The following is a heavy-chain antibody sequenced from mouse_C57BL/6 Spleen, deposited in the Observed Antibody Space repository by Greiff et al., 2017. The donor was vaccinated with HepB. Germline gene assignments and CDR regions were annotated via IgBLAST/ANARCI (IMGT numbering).Heavy chain of an antibody. CDR3: ARDGGSRGFAY. Sequence: DVQLQESGPGLVKPSQSLSLTCSVTGYSITSGYYWNWIRQFPGNKLEWMGYISYDGSNNYNPSLKNRISITRDTSKNQFFLKLNSVTTEDTATYYGARDGGSRGFAYWGQGTLVTVSA. V-gene: IGHV3-6*01. D-gene: IGHD1-1*01. CDR2: ISYDGSN. CDR1: GYSITSGYY. J-gene: IGHJ3*01.